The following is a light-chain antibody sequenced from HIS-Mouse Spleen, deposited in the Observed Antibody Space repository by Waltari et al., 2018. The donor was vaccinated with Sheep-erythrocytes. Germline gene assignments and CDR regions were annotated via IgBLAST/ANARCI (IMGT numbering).Light chain of an antibody. Sequence: QSALTQPASVSGSPGQSITISCTGTSSDVGSYNLVPWYQQHTGKAPKLLIYEGSKPPAGVSNRCSGSKSGNTASLTISGLQAEDEADYYCCSYAGSSTFHVVFGGGTKLTVL. CDR2: EGS. J-gene: IGLJ2*01. CDR3: CSYAGSSTFHVV. V-gene: IGLV2-23*03. CDR1: SSDVGSYNL.